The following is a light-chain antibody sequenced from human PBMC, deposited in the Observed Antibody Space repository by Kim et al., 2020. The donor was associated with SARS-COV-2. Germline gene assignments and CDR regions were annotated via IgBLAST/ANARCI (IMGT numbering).Light chain of an antibody. CDR3: VLYMGSGIWL. CDR1: SGSFSSNYY. CDR2: NTN. V-gene: IGLV8-61*01. Sequence: GGTVTLTCDLTSGSFSSNYYPSWYQQTPGQAPRTLIYNTNTRSSGVPDRFSGSILGNKAALTITGAQADDESDYYCVLYMGSGIWLFGGGTQLTVL. J-gene: IGLJ3*02.